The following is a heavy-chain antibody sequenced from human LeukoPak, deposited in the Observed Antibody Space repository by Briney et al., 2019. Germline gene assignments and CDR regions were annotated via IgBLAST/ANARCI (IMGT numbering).Heavy chain of an antibody. J-gene: IGHJ4*02. CDR3: AKDHCSSTSCYYFDY. CDR2: ISYDGSNK. Sequence: GGSLRLSCAASGFTFSSYAMHWVRQAPGKGLEWVAVISYDGSNKYYADSVKGRFTISRDNSKNTLYLQMNSLRAEDTAVYYCAKDHCSSTSCYYFDYWGQGTLVTVSS. D-gene: IGHD2-2*01. V-gene: IGHV3-30-3*01. CDR1: GFTFSSYA.